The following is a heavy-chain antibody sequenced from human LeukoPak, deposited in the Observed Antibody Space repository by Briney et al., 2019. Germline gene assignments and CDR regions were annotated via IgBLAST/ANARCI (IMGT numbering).Heavy chain of an antibody. CDR1: GGSISSSNW. J-gene: IGHJ4*02. D-gene: IGHD6-19*01. V-gene: IGHV4-4*02. CDR2: IYHSGST. CDR3: ASRVLYSSGWYTEFYFDY. Sequence: PSETLSLTCAVSGGSISSSNWWRWVRQPPGKGLEWIGGIYHSGSTNYNPSLKSRVTISVDKSKNQFSLKLSSVTAADTAVYYCASRVLYSSGWYTEFYFDYWGQGTLVTVSS.